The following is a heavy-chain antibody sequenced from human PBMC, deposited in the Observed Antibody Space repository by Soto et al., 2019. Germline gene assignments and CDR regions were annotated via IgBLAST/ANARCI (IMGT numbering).Heavy chain of an antibody. D-gene: IGHD2-15*01. J-gene: IGHJ4*02. CDR2: IVVGSGNT. CDR3: AALGYCSGGSCYGLYFDY. Sequence: ASVKVSCKASGFTFTSSAVQWVRQARGQRLEWIGWIVVGSGNTNYAQKFQERVTITRDMSTSTAYMELSSLRSEDTAVYYCAALGYCSGGSCYGLYFDYWGQGTLVTVSS. CDR1: GFTFTSSA. V-gene: IGHV1-58*01.